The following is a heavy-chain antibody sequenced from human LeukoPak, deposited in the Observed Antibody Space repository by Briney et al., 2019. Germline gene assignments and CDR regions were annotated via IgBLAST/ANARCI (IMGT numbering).Heavy chain of an antibody. Sequence: SETLSLTCAVYGGSFSGYYWSWIRQPPGKGLEWIGEINHSGSTNYNPSLKSRVTISVDTSKNQFSLKLSSVTAAVTAVYYCARGGYYDILTGYPFDYWGQGTLVTVSS. D-gene: IGHD3-9*01. CDR2: INHSGST. V-gene: IGHV4-34*01. CDR1: GGSFSGYY. CDR3: ARGGYYDILTGYPFDY. J-gene: IGHJ4*02.